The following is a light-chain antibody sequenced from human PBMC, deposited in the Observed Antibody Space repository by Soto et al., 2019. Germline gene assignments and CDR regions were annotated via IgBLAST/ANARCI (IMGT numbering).Light chain of an antibody. Sequence: EIVLTQSPATLSLSPGERATLSCRASQSVSSYLAWYQQKPGQAPRLLLYDASNRATGIPARFSGSGSGTDFTLTISSLEPEDFAVYYCQQRSNWRGWTFGQGTKVEIK. CDR2: DAS. CDR3: QQRSNWRGWT. CDR1: QSVSSY. V-gene: IGKV3-11*01. J-gene: IGKJ1*01.